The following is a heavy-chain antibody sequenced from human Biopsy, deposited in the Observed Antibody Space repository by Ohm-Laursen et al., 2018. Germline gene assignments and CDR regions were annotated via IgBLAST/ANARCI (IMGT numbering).Heavy chain of an antibody. CDR3: ARDSGILNYGNFKYYHYYGMDV. D-gene: IGHD4-11*01. J-gene: IGHJ6*02. V-gene: IGHV4-59*02. CDR1: GDSVTKYY. Sequence: GTLSLTWTVSGDSVTKYYWSWIRQPPGKGLEWIGHIYYSVMTNYNPSLQSRVSISVDASRNQVSLTLSSVTAADTAVYYCARDSGILNYGNFKYYHYYGMDVWGQGTKVTVSS. CDR2: IYYSVMT.